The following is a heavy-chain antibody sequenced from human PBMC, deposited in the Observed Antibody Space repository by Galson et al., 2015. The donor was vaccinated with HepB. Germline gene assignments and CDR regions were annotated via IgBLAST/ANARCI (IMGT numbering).Heavy chain of an antibody. CDR1: GDSVSSNSAA. Sequence: CAISGDSVSSNSAAWNWIRQSPSRGLEWLGRTYYRSKWYNDYAVSVKSRITINPDTSKNQFSLQLNSVTPEDTAVYYCARAGGYCSSTSCRRGPPGWFGMDVWGQGTTVTVSS. CDR3: ARAGGYCSSTSCRRGPPGWFGMDV. J-gene: IGHJ6*02. V-gene: IGHV6-1*01. CDR2: TYYRSKWYN. D-gene: IGHD2-2*01.